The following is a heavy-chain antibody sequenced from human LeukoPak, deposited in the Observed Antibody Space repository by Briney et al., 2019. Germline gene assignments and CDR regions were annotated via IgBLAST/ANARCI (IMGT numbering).Heavy chain of an antibody. CDR3: VKDNPLDY. Sequence: GGSLRLSCAASGFTFSSYGMHWVRQAPGKGLDWVAFIRYDGNNKLYADSVKGRFTISRDNSKNTLYLHINSLRAEDTAVYYCVKDNPLDYWGQGTLVIVSS. CDR2: IRYDGNNK. J-gene: IGHJ4*02. CDR1: GFTFSSYG. V-gene: IGHV3-30*02.